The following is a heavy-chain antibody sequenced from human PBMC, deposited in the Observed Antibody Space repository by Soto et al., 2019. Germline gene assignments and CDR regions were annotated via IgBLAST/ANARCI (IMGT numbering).Heavy chain of an antibody. Sequence: QLPLWESGPGLVKPSETLSLTCTVSGGSITSSSYYWGWIRQPPGKGLEWIGSIYYSGSTYYNPSLKSRVTISVDTSKNQFSLKLSSVTAADTAVYYCATQEVGGSYVYTFDPWGQGTLVTVSS. CDR3: ATQEVGGSYVYTFDP. V-gene: IGHV4-39*01. CDR2: IYYSGST. CDR1: GGSITSSSYY. J-gene: IGHJ5*02. D-gene: IGHD1-26*01.